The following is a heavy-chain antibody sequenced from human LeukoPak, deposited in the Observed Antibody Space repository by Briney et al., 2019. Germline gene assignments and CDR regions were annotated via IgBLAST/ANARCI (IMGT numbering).Heavy chain of an antibody. D-gene: IGHD3-10*01. CDR3: VRGGVTGSGTYYVLN. Sequence: GGSLRPSCAASGFTFSSYWMHWVRQVPGKGLVWVSRINNDGSTTRYAVSVKGRFTISRDNAKNTVYLQMNSLRAEDTAVYYCVRGGVTGSGTYYVLNWGQGTLITVSS. J-gene: IGHJ4*02. CDR1: GFTFSSYW. V-gene: IGHV3-74*01. CDR2: INNDGSTT.